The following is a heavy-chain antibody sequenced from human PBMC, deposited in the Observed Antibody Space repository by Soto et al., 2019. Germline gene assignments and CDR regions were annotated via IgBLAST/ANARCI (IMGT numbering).Heavy chain of an antibody. D-gene: IGHD1-1*01. V-gene: IGHV3-7*01. J-gene: IGHJ4*02. Sequence: GGSLRLSCEVSGITLRSYSMSWVRQAPGKGLEWVATINQDGSNTYYVDSVRGRFTISRDNAKNSLYLQMNSLRDEDTALYYCATLLGSVTTYDNWGQGTLVTVSS. CDR2: INQDGSNT. CDR3: ATLLGSVTTYDN. CDR1: GITLRSYS.